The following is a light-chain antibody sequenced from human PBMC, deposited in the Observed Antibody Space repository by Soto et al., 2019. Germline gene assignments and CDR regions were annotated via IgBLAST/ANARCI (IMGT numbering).Light chain of an antibody. CDR2: QVS. CDR1: QSLVYSDGNTY. CDR3: VQFSHFPRS. J-gene: IGKJ1*01. Sequence: DVAMTQTPLSSPVTLGQPASISCRSSQSLVYSDGNTYLSWLLQRPGQPPRLLIYQVSNRFSGGPDRFSGSGAGTDFTLKISRVEDEDVGIYYCVQFSHFPRSFGQGTKVEI. V-gene: IGKV2-24*01.